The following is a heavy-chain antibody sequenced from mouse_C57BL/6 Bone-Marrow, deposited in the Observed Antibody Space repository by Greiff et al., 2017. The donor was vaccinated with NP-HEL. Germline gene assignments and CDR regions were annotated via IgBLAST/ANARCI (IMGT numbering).Heavy chain of an antibody. CDR3: AGYSKREYYYAMDY. CDR1: GYTFTSYW. D-gene: IGHD2-5*01. J-gene: IGHJ4*01. V-gene: IGHV1-72*01. Sequence: QVQLQQPGAELVKPGASVKLSCKASGYTFTSYWMHWVKQRPGRGLEWIGRIDPNSGGTKYNEKFKSKATLTVDKPSSTAYMQLSSLTSEDSAVYYCAGYSKREYYYAMDYWGQGTSVTVSS. CDR2: IDPNSGGT.